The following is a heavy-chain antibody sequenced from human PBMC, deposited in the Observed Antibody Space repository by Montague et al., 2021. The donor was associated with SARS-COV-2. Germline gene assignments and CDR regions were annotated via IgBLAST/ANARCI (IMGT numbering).Heavy chain of an antibody. J-gene: IGHJ5*02. CDR1: GDSDGVDEPR. D-gene: IGHD2-8*01. CDR3: ARDDPYCTNGVCYTGNWFDP. V-gene: IGHV6-1*01. Sequence: CAISGDSDGVDEPRCRSEKHTPELQLEWQGVSYYRSKKYNDYAVSVRSRITINPDTSKNQFSLQLNSVTPEDTAVYYCARDDPYCTNGVCYTGNWFDPWGQGTLVTVSS. CDR2: SYYRSKKYN.